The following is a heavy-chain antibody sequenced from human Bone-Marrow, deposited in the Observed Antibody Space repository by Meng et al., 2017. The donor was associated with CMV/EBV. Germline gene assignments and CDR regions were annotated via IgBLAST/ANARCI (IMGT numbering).Heavy chain of an antibody. Sequence: GGSLRLSCAASGFTFSSYSMNWVRQAPGKGLVWVSRINSDGSSTSYADSVKGRFTISRDNAKNTLYPQMNSLRAEDTAVYYCARARYYGSGIAGMDVWGQGTTVTVSS. V-gene: IGHV3-74*01. CDR1: GFTFSSYS. J-gene: IGHJ6*02. CDR3: ARARYYGSGIAGMDV. CDR2: INSDGSST. D-gene: IGHD3-10*01.